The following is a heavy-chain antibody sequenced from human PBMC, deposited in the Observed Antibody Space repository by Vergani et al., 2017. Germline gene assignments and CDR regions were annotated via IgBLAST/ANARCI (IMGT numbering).Heavy chain of an antibody. J-gene: IGHJ4*02. D-gene: IGHD6-13*01. CDR2: IYHSGST. Sequence: QLQLQESGSGLVKPSQTLSLTCAVSGGSISSGGYSWSWIRQPPGKGLEWIGYIYHSGSTYYNPSLKSRVTISVDRSKNQFSLKLSSVTAADTAVYYCARVLPGIAAAGTRGSRGYYFDYWGQGTLVTVSS. CDR1: GGSISSGGYS. CDR3: ARVLPGIAAAGTRGSRGYYFDY. V-gene: IGHV4-30-2*01.